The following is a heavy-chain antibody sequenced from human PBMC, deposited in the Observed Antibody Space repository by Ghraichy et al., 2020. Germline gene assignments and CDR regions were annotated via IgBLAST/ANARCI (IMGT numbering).Heavy chain of an antibody. Sequence: GESLNISCVGSGLTFGDYNLNWVRQSPGKGLEWISYISTSSRSIFYADSVKGRFTISRDNAQNSLFLQMKSLRDEDTAVYYCARASRVVRFYYYDGMDVWGQGTTVTVSS. V-gene: IGHV3-48*02. CDR3: ARASRVVRFYYYDGMDV. D-gene: IGHD4-23*01. J-gene: IGHJ6*02. CDR2: ISTSSRSI. CDR1: GLTFGDYN.